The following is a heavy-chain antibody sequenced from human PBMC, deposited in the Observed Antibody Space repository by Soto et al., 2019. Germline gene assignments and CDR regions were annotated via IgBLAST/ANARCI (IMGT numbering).Heavy chain of an antibody. J-gene: IGHJ6*02. D-gene: IGHD6-13*01. CDR1: GFSLSNARMG. CDR2: IFSNDEK. V-gene: IGHV2-26*01. Sequence: QVTLKESGPVLVKPTETLTLTCTVSGFSLSNARMGVSWIRQPPGKALEWLAHIFSNDEKSYSTSLKSRLTVSEDTSKSQVVLTMTNMDPVDTATYYCARIPSSSWSAYYYYGMDVWGQGPTVTVSS. CDR3: ARIPSSSWSAYYYYGMDV.